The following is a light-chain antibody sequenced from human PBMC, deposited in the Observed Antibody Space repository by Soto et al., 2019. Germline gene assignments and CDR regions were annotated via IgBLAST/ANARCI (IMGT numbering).Light chain of an antibody. CDR1: QSVSSSY. J-gene: IGKJ1*01. CDR3: QQYGNSPT. V-gene: IGKV3-20*01. CDR2: GAS. Sequence: EIVLTQSPGTLSLSPGERATFSCRASQSVSSSYLAWYQQKPGQAPRLLIYGASSRATGVPDRFSGSGSGTDFTLTISRLEPEDFAVYYCQQYGNSPTFGQGTKVDIK.